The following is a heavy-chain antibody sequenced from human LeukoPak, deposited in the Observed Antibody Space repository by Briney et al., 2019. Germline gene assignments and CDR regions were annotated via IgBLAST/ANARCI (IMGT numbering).Heavy chain of an antibody. CDR2: ISSSGGST. CDR1: GLTFSSYA. V-gene: IGHV3-64D*06. Sequence: PGGSLRLSCAASGLTFSSYALAWVRQAPGKGLEYVSAISSSGGSTYYADSVKGRFTISRDNSKDTLYLQMSSLRAEDTTVYYCVKSAGFDWLSPLDAFDIWGQGTMVTVSS. J-gene: IGHJ3*02. CDR3: VKSAGFDWLSPLDAFDI. D-gene: IGHD3-9*01.